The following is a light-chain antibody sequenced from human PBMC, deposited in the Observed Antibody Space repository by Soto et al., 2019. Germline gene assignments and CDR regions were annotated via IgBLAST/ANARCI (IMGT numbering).Light chain of an antibody. J-gene: IGLJ1*01. V-gene: IGLV2-14*01. CDR3: SSYTTSYFYV. Sequence: ALTQPACVSGSPGQSITISCTGSGRDIGAYNYVSWYQQHPGKAPKLIIYGVKNRPSGVSNRFSASKSAFTASLTISGLQAEDEADYYCSSYTTSYFYVFGPGTKVTVL. CDR2: GVK. CDR1: GRDIGAYNY.